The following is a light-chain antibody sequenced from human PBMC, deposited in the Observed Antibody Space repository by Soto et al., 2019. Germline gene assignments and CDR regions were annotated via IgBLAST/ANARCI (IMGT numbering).Light chain of an antibody. V-gene: IGKV3-11*01. CDR3: QQRHMWPIT. Sequence: EVVFTQSPVTLSLSPGERATLSCRASQSFRGLLAWYQQKPGQAPRLLIYAYNRSTGIPPRFSVSESGTDFTLTISSLEPEDSAVYYCQQRHMWPITFGQGTRLEIK. CDR2: AY. J-gene: IGKJ5*01. CDR1: QSFRGL.